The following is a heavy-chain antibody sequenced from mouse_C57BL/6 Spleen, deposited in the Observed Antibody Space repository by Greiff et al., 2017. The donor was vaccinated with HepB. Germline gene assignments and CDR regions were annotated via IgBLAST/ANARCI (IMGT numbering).Heavy chain of an antibody. D-gene: IGHD1-2*01. J-gene: IGHJ4*01. CDR2: INPYNGDT. Sequence: EVKLQQSGPELVKPGDSVKISCKASGYSFTGYFMNWVMQSHGKSLEWIGRINPYNGDTFYNQKFKGKATLTVDKSSSTAHMELRSLTSEDSAVYYCARRDYGLYAMDYWGQGTSVTVSS. CDR3: ARRDYGLYAMDY. V-gene: IGHV1-20*01. CDR1: GYSFTGYF.